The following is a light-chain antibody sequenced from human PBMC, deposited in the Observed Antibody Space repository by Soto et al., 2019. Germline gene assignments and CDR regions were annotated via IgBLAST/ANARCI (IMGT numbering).Light chain of an antibody. CDR2: DAS. V-gene: IGKV1-5*01. Sequence: DIQMTQSPSTLSASVGDRVIITCRASQSISTWLAWYQQKPGKAPKLLISDASRLQSGVLSRFSGSGSWTDFTLTISSLQPDDFASYYCQQYKSYSPTFGQGTKVEI. J-gene: IGKJ1*01. CDR3: QQYKSYSPT. CDR1: QSISTW.